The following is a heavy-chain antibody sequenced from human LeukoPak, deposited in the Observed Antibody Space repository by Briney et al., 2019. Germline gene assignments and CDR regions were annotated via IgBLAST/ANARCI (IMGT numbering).Heavy chain of an antibody. V-gene: IGHV4-4*07. Sequence: SETLSLTCTVSGGSISSYYWSWIRQPAGKGLEWIGRIYTSGSTNYNPSPKSRVTMSVDTSKNQFSLKLSSVTAADTAVYYCARTRVYYYDSSGYYIPGGYYFDYWGQGTLVTVSS. CDR2: IYTSGST. CDR1: GGSISSYY. CDR3: ARTRVYYYDSSGYYIPGGYYFDY. J-gene: IGHJ4*02. D-gene: IGHD3-22*01.